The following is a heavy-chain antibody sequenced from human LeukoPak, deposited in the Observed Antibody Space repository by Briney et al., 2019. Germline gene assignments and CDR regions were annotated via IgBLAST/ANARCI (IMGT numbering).Heavy chain of an antibody. Sequence: GGSLRLSCAASGFTFDDYTMHWVRQAPGKGLEWVSLISRDGDSTYYADSVKGRFTISRDNSKNSLYLQMNSLRAEDTALYYCARAYSSSWYGGIDYWGQGTLVTVSS. CDR3: ARAYSSSWYGGIDY. D-gene: IGHD6-13*01. CDR1: GFTFDDYT. CDR2: ISRDGDST. J-gene: IGHJ4*02. V-gene: IGHV3-43*01.